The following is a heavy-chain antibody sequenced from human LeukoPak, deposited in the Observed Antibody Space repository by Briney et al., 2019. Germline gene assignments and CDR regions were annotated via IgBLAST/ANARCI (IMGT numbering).Heavy chain of an antibody. CDR2: FDPEDGET. V-gene: IGHV1-24*01. J-gene: IGHJ4*02. CDR1: GYTLTELS. Sequence: ASVKVSCRVSGYTLTELSMHWVRQAPGKGLEWMGGFDPEDGETIYAQKFQGRVTMTEDTSTDTAYMELSSLRSEDTAVYYCATGARFLEWLLYDYWGQGTLVTVSS. D-gene: IGHD3-3*01. CDR3: ATGARFLEWLLYDY.